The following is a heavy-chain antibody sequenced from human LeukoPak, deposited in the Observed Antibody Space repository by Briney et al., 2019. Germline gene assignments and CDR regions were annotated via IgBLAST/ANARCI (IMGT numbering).Heavy chain of an antibody. D-gene: IGHD2-15*01. V-gene: IGHV1-18*01. Sequence: GASVKVPCKASGYTFTSYGISWVRQAPGQGLEWMGWISAYNGNTNYAQKLQGRVTMTTDTSTSTAYMELRSLRSDDTAVYYCRAGPAILADSYYFDDWGQGTLVTVSS. CDR1: GYTFTSYG. J-gene: IGHJ4*02. CDR2: ISAYNGNT. CDR3: RAGPAILADSYYFDD.